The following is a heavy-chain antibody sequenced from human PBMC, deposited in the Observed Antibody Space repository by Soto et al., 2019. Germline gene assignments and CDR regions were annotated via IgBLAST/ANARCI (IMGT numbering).Heavy chain of an antibody. V-gene: IGHV1-69*13. Sequence: GASVKVSCKASGGTFSSYAINWVRQAPGQGLEWMGGIIPIFGTANYAQKFQGRVTITADESTSTAYMELSSLRSEDTAVYYCASPRGSGISLTGYYKDYSYYGMDVWGQGTTVTSP. CDR3: ASPRGSGISLTGYYKDYSYYGMDV. CDR2: IIPIFGTA. D-gene: IGHD3-9*01. J-gene: IGHJ6*02. CDR1: GGTFSSYA.